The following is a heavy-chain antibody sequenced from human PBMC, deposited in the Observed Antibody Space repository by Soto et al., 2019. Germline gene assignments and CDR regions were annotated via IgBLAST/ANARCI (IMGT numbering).Heavy chain of an antibody. CDR3: LSSSYDYYGMDV. D-gene: IGHD6-6*01. Sequence: QLQLQESGPGLVKPSETLSLTCTVSGGSISSSSYYWGWIRQPPGKGLEWIGSIYYSGSTYYNPSLKSRVTISVDTSKNQFSLKLSSVTAADTAVYYCLSSSYDYYGMDVWGQGTTVTVSS. CDR1: GGSISSSSYY. CDR2: IYYSGST. J-gene: IGHJ6*02. V-gene: IGHV4-39*01.